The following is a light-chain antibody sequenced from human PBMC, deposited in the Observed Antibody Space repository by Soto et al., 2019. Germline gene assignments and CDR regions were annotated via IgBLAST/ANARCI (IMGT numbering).Light chain of an antibody. CDR1: QSVSSSY. J-gene: IGKJ3*01. CDR3: QQRRNWPS. V-gene: IGKV3D-20*02. CDR2: DAS. Sequence: EIVLTQSPGTLALSPWEGATLSRRASQSVSSSYLAWYQQKAGQAPRLLIYDASNRATGIPARFSGSGSGTDFTLTVSSLEPEDFAVYYCQQRRNWPSFGPGTKVDI.